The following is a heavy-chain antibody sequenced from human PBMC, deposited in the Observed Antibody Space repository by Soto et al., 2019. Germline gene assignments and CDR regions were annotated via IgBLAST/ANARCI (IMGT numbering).Heavy chain of an antibody. J-gene: IGHJ6*03. CDR2: IVVGSGNT. V-gene: IGHV1-58*02. D-gene: IGHD2-15*01. CDR1: GFTFTSSA. CDR3: AADRGYCSGGSCYYHYYMDV. Sequence: ASVKVSCKASGFTFTSSAMQWVRQARGQRLEWIGWIVVGSGNTNYAQKFQERVTITRDMSTSTAYMELSSLRSEDTAVYYCAADRGYCSGGSCYYHYYMDVWGKGTKVTVPS.